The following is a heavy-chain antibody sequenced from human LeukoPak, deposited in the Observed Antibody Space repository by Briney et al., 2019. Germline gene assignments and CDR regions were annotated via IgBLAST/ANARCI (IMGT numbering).Heavy chain of an antibody. Sequence: GRSLRLSCAASGFTFSNYAMHWVRQAPGKGLEWLAVISFDGNNEYYADSVKGRFTISRDNSKNTLYLQMNSLRGEDAAVYYCAREVVGDNYGMDVWGEGTTVTVSS. J-gene: IGHJ6*04. CDR2: ISFDGNNE. CDR3: AREVVGDNYGMDV. V-gene: IGHV3-30-3*01. CDR1: GFTFSNYA. D-gene: IGHD1-26*01.